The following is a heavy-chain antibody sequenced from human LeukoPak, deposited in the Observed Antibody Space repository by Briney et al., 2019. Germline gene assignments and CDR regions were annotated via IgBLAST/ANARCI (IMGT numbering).Heavy chain of an antibody. CDR2: IIPIFGTA. CDR3: ASGWAKSDSGYFDY. Sequence: EASVKVSCKASGYTFTSYGISWVRQAPGQGLEWMGGIIPIFGTANYAQKFQGRVTISADESMSTAYMELSSLRSEDTAIYYCASGWAKSDSGYFDYWGQGTLVTVSS. CDR1: GYTFTSYG. V-gene: IGHV1-69*13. J-gene: IGHJ4*02. D-gene: IGHD6-25*01.